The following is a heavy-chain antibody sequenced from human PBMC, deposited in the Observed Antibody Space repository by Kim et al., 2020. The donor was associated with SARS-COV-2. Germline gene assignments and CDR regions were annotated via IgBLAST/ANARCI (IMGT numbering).Heavy chain of an antibody. D-gene: IGHD5-18*01. CDR2: IYYSGST. CDR1: GGSISSYY. Sequence: SETLSLTCTVSGGSISSYYWSWIRQPPGKGLEWIGYIYYSGSTNYNPSLKSRVTISVDTSKNQFSLKLSSVTAADTAVYYCARDRSGYSDYWGQGTLVTVSS. V-gene: IGHV4-59*13. J-gene: IGHJ4*02. CDR3: ARDRSGYSDY.